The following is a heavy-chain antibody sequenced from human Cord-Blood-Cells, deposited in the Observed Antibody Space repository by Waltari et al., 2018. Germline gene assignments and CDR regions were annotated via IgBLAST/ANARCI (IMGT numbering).Heavy chain of an antibody. CDR3: AAVQYCSGGSCYDY. D-gene: IGHD2-15*01. CDR2: IVVGSGNT. CDR1: GFTFTSPS. V-gene: IGHV1-58*01. J-gene: IGHJ4*02. Sequence: QMQLVQSGPEVKKPGTSVKVSCKAPGFTFTSPSVPWLRPARGQRLEWIGWIVVGSGNTNYAQKFQERVTITRDMSTSTAYMELSSLRSEDTAVYYCAAVQYCSGGSCYDYWGQGTLVTVSS.